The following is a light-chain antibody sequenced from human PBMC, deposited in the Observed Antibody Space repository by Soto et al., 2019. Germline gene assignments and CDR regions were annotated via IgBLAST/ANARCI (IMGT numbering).Light chain of an antibody. CDR3: SSYGGFNNVL. J-gene: IGLJ2*01. Sequence: QSALTQPPSASGSPGRSVIISCTGTSSDVGGYNYVSWYQQHPGKAPKLIIYEVTKRPSGVPYRFSGSKSGNTASLTVSGLQTEDEADYYCSSYGGFNNVLFGGGTKLTVL. CDR1: SSDVGGYNY. V-gene: IGLV2-8*01. CDR2: EVT.